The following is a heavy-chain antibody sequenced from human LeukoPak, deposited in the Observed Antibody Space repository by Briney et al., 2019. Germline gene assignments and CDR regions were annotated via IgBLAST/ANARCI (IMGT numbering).Heavy chain of an antibody. J-gene: IGHJ4*02. V-gene: IGHV3-48*03. CDR1: GFTFSSYE. Sequence: GGSLRLSRAASGFTFSSYEMNWVRQAPGKGLEWVSYISSSGSTIYYADSVKGRFTISRDNAKNSLYLQMNSLRAEDTAVYYCARTYYDILTGPEQYFDYWGQGTLVTVSS. CDR3: ARTYYDILTGPEQYFDY. D-gene: IGHD3-9*01. CDR2: ISSSGSTI.